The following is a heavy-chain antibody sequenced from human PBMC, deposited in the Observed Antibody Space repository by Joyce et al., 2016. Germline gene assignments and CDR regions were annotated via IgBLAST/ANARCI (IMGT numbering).Heavy chain of an antibody. V-gene: IGHV3-30*18. D-gene: IGHD3-3*01. Sequence: QIRLVESGGGVVQPGRSMSFSCAASGFNFTTHAINWVRQAPGKGLEWVAVISYDGSFKDYSESVRGRFTISRDNSKTTVSLQMSSLRPEDTALYYCAKGAFWRGFDSWGQGTRVTVSS. J-gene: IGHJ4*02. CDR1: GFNFTTHA. CDR2: ISYDGSFK. CDR3: AKGAFWRGFDS.